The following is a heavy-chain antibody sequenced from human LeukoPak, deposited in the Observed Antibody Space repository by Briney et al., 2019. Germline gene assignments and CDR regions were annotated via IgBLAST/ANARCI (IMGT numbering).Heavy chain of an antibody. J-gene: IGHJ3*02. CDR1: GYTFTGYC. CDR3: ARDGTATDAFDI. D-gene: IGHD6-13*01. CDR2: INPNSGGT. V-gene: IGHV1-2*06. Sequence: ASVKVSCKASGYTFTGYCMHWVRQAPGQGLEWMGRINPNSGGTNYAQKFQGRVTMTRDTSISTAYMELSRLRSDDTAVYYCARDGTATDAFDIWGQGTMVTVSS.